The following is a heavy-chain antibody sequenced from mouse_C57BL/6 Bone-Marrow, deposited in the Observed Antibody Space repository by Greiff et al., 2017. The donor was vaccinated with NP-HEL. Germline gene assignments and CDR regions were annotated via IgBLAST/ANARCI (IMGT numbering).Heavy chain of an antibody. D-gene: IGHD1-1*01. CDR3: ARGTTVVATRDYYFDD. CDR2: IYPRSGNT. CDR1: GYTFTSYG. V-gene: IGHV1-81*01. J-gene: IGHJ2*01. Sequence: QVQLQQSGAELARPGASVKLSCKASGYTFTSYGISWVKQRTGQGLEWIGEIYPRSGNTYYNEKFKGKATLTADKSSSTAYMELRSLTSEDSAVYFCARGTTVVATRDYYFDDWGQGTTLTVSS.